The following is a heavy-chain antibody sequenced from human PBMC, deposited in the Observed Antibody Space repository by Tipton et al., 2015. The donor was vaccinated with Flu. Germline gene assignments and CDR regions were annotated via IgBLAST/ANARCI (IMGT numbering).Heavy chain of an antibody. CDR1: GFTFSSYA. V-gene: IGHV3-23*01. Sequence: GSLRLSCAASGFTFSSYAMSWVRQAPGKGLEWVSAISGSGGSTYYADSVKGRFTISRDNSKSTLYLQMNSLRAEDTAVYYCAKDWLGATTGYWGQGTLVTVSS. CDR3: AKDWLGATTGY. D-gene: IGHD1-26*01. CDR2: ISGSGGST. J-gene: IGHJ4*02.